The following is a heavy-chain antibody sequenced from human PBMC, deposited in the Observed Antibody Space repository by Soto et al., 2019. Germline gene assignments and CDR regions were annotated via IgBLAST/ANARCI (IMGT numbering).Heavy chain of an antibody. D-gene: IGHD5-12*01. CDR2: ISSYNGDT. J-gene: IGHJ6*02. V-gene: IGHV1-18*01. Sequence: QVQLVQSGAEVKKPGASVKVSCKASGYTFTRSGISWARQAPGQGPEWMGWISSYNGDTNSAQTFQGRVTMTTDTSTRTANRELRSLRSDGTAVYYCAREGVAPYYYYGMDIWGQGTPVTVSS. CDR3: AREGVAPYYYYGMDI. CDR1: GYTFTRSG.